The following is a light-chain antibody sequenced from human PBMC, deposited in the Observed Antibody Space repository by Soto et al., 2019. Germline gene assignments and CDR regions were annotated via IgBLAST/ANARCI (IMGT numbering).Light chain of an antibody. V-gene: IGKV3-20*01. CDR2: AAS. J-gene: IGKJ1*01. Sequence: ENVLTQSPGTLSLSPGERATLSCRASQTVRSYLTWYQQRPGQAPRLLISAASSRATGTPDRFSGSGSGTDFTLTISRLEPEDFAVYYCQQYGSSRWTFGQGTKVDIK. CDR3: QQYGSSRWT. CDR1: QTVRSY.